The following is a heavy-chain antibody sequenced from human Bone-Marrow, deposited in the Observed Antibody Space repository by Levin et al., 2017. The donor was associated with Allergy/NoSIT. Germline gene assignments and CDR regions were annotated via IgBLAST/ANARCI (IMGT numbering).Heavy chain of an antibody. Sequence: GESLKISCKASGYSFTSYWISWVRQMPGKGLEWMGKIDPSDSYTNYSPSFQGHVTISVDKSISTASLQWGSLKASDTAMYYCARHAAAAMVAFDYWGQGTLVTVSS. V-gene: IGHV5-10-1*01. D-gene: IGHD2-2*01. CDR3: ARHAAAAMVAFDY. CDR1: GYSFTSYW. CDR2: IDPSDSYT. J-gene: IGHJ4*02.